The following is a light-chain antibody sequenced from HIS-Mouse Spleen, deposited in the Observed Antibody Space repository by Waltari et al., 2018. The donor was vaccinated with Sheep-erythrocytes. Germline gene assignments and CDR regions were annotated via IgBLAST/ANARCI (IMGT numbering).Light chain of an antibody. J-gene: IGLJ1*01. V-gene: IGLV2-11*01. CDR1: SIDVGGYNH. CDR3: CSYAGSYNHV. CDR2: DVS. Sequence: QSALTQPPPVSGSPGPSVTISCPGSSIDVGGYNHAPWYQQHPGKAPKLMIYDVSKRPSGIPDRFSGSKSGNTASLTISGLQAEDEADYYCCSYAGSYNHVFATGTKVTVL.